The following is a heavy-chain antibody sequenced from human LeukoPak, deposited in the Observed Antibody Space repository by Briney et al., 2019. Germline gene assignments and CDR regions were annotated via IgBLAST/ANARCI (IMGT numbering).Heavy chain of an antibody. V-gene: IGHV4-61*02. CDR3: ARGPYSYDSSGAFDI. CDR1: GDSISSGDYY. J-gene: IGHJ3*02. CDR2: ISSSGCT. D-gene: IGHD3-22*01. Sequence: SETLSLTCTVSGDSISSGDYYWSWIRQPAGKGLEWIGRISSSGCTNYNPPLKSRVTISVDTSKNQFSLKLSSVTATDTAVYFCARGPYSYDSSGAFDIWGQGTMVTVSS.